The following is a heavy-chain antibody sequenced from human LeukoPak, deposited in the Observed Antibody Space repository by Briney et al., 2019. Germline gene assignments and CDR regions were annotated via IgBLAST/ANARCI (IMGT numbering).Heavy chain of an antibody. D-gene: IGHD3-10*01. CDR1: GYTLTELS. CDR3: ATITKVRGVRPADDY. CDR2: FDPEDGET. V-gene: IGHV1-24*01. J-gene: IGHJ4*02. Sequence: ASVKVSCKVSGYTLTELSMHWVRQAPGKGLEWMGGFDPEDGETVYAQKFQGRVTMTEDTSTDTAYMELSSLRSEDTAVYYCATITKVRGVRPADDYWGQGALGTVSS.